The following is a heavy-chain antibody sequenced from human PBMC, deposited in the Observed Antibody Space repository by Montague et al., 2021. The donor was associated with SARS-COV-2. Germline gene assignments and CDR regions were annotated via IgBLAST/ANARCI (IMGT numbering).Heavy chain of an antibody. Sequence: TLSLTCTVSGGSISSGCYYWSWIRQHPGKGLVWNVYIYYSGSTYHNPSLKIPVTISVDTSKNQFSLKLRSVTAADTSVYYCARESGISGAFDIWGQGTMVTVSS. CDR1: GGSISSGCYY. V-gene: IGHV4-31*01. D-gene: IGHD3-10*01. J-gene: IGHJ3*02. CDR3: ARESGISGAFDI. CDR2: IYYSGST.